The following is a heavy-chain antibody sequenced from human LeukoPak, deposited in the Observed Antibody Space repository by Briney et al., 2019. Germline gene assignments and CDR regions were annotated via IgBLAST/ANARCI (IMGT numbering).Heavy chain of an antibody. CDR3: TRTYYDILTGYYNPYNWFDP. V-gene: IGHV3-49*04. D-gene: IGHD3-9*01. CDR2: IRSKAYGGTT. J-gene: IGHJ5*02. Sequence: GSLRLSCTASGFTFGDYAMSWVRQAPGKGLEWVGFIRSKAYGGTTEYAASVKGRFTISRDDSKSIAYLQMNSLKTEDTAVYYCTRTYYDILTGYYNPYNWFDPWGQGTLVTVSS. CDR1: GFTFGDYA.